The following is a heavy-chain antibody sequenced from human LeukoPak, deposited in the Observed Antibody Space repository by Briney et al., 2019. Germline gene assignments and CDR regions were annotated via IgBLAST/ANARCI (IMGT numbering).Heavy chain of an antibody. CDR3: ARGGLSSTRMLYAFDI. CDR2: IYYSGST. CDR1: GGSISSGGYY. Sequence: PSETLSLTCTVSGGSISSGGYYWSWIRQDPGKGLEWIGYIYYSGSTYYNPSLKSRVTISVDTSKNQFSLKLSSVTAADTAVYYCARGGLSSTRMLYAFDIWGQGTMVTVSS. V-gene: IGHV4-31*03. J-gene: IGHJ3*02. D-gene: IGHD2-2*01.